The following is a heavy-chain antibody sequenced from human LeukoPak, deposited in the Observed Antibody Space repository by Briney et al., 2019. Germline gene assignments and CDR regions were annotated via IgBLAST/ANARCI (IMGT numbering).Heavy chain of an antibody. V-gene: IGHV1-3*01. CDR1: GYTFTSYA. CDR2: INAGNGNT. J-gene: IGHJ4*02. D-gene: IGHD2-21*02. Sequence: ASVKVSCKASGYTFTSYAMHWVRQAPGQRLEWMGWINAGNGNTKYSQKFQGRVIITRDTSASTAYMELSSLRSEDTAVYYCARDRGVVVTAILGYWGQGTLVTVSS. CDR3: ARDRGVVVTAILGY.